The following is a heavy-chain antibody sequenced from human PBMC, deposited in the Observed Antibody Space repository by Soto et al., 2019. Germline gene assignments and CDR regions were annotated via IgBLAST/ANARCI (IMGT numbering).Heavy chain of an antibody. V-gene: IGHV3-7*03. CDR1: GFTFSAYW. Sequence: GGSLRLSCAASGFTFSAYWMNWVRQAPGKGLEWVANINPDGSDEYYVDSVKGRFSISRDNAQNSVFLQMNSLRDEDTAVYYCARPPAAYGLDVWGLGTTVTVSS. CDR2: INPDGSDE. D-gene: IGHD6-25*01. J-gene: IGHJ6*02. CDR3: ARPPAAYGLDV.